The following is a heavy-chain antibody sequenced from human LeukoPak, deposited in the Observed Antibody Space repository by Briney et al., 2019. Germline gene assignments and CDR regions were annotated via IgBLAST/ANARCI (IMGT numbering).Heavy chain of an antibody. Sequence: GGSLRLSCAASGFTFSSYAMSWVRQAPGKGLEWXSAISGSGGSTYYADSVKGRFTISRDNSKNTLYLQMNSLRAEDTAVYYCAKSLIQLPYYFDYWGQGTLVTVSS. D-gene: IGHD5-18*01. CDR2: ISGSGGST. CDR3: AKSLIQLPYYFDY. J-gene: IGHJ4*02. V-gene: IGHV3-23*01. CDR1: GFTFSSYA.